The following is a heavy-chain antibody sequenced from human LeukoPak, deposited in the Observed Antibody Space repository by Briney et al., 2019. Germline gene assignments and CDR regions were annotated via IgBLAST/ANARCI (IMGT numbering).Heavy chain of an antibody. D-gene: IGHD3-9*01. V-gene: IGHV4-31*03. J-gene: IGHJ4*02. Sequence: PSQTLSLTCTVSGGSISSGGYYWSWIRQHPGKGLEWIGYIYYSGSTYYNPSLKSRVTISVDTSKNQFSLKLSSVTAADTAGYYCAGERGGRGGGGGRRDYDILTGLLDYWGQGTLVTVSS. CDR2: IYYSGST. CDR3: AGERGGRGGGGGRRDYDILTGLLDY. CDR1: GGSISSGGYY.